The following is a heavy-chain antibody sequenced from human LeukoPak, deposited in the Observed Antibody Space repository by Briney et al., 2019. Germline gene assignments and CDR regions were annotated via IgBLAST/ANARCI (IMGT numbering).Heavy chain of an antibody. CDR2: IYYSGST. CDR1: GGSFSSYY. J-gene: IGHJ4*02. V-gene: IGHV4-59*01. CDR3: ARGPYYYDSSRSYFDY. D-gene: IGHD3-22*01. Sequence: SETLSLTCAVYGGSFSSYYWSWIRQPPGKGLEWIGYIYYSGSTNYNPSLKSRVTISVDTSKNQFSLKLSSVTAADTAVYYCARGPYYYDSSRSYFDYWGQGTLVTVSS.